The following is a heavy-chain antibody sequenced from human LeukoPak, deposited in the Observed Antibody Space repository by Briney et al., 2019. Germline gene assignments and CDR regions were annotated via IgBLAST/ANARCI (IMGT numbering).Heavy chain of an antibody. J-gene: IGHJ4*02. CDR3: ARDRRYFDY. V-gene: IGHV4-39*07. CDR2: IYYSGST. Sequence: SETLSLTCTVSGGSISSSSYYWGWIRQPPGKGLEWIGSIYYSGSTYYNPSLKSRVTISVDTSKNQFSLKLSSVTAADTAVYYCARDRRYFDYWGQGTLVTVSS. D-gene: IGHD6-6*01. CDR1: GGSISSSSYY.